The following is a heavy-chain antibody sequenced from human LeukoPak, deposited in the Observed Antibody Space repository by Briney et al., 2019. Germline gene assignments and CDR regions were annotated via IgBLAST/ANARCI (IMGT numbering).Heavy chain of an antibody. Sequence: PGGSLRLSCAASGFTFSSYGMHWVRQAPGKGLEWVAFIRYDGNNKYYADSVKGRFTISRDNSKNTLYLQMNSLRNEDTAVYNCAKDTAWYTTHYYIDAWGKGTTVTVSS. CDR2: IRYDGNNK. D-gene: IGHD2-8*01. V-gene: IGHV3-30*02. CDR3: AKDTAWYTTHYYIDA. CDR1: GFTFSSYG. J-gene: IGHJ6*03.